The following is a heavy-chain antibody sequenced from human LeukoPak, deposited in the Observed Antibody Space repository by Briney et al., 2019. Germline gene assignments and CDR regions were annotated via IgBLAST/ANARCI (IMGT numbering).Heavy chain of an antibody. Sequence: GGSPRLSCEASEFILSSYAMSWVRQAPGKGLEWVSSISGNGAHPYYADSVKGRFTISRDSSKSTLYLQMNSLRAEDTAVYFCAKGGPQFFDYWGQGSLVTVSS. CDR2: ISGNGAHP. D-gene: IGHD5-24*01. CDR3: AKGGPQFFDY. CDR1: EFILSSYA. J-gene: IGHJ4*02. V-gene: IGHV3-23*01.